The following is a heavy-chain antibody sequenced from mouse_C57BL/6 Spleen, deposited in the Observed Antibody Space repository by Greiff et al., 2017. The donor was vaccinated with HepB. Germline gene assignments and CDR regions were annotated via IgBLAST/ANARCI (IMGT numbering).Heavy chain of an antibody. CDR2: IDPENGDT. V-gene: IGHV14-4*01. CDR3: TTLGDYDYENQAWFAY. J-gene: IGHJ3*01. D-gene: IGHD2-4*01. CDR1: GFNIKDDY. Sequence: EVQLQESGAELVRPGASVKLSCTASGFNIKDDYMHWVKQRPEQGLEWIGWIDPENGDTEYASKFQGKATITADTSSNTAYLQLSSLTSEDTAVYYCTTLGDYDYENQAWFAYWGQGTLVTVSA.